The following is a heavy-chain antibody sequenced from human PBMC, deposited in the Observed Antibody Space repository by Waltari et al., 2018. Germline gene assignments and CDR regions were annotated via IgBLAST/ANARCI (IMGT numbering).Heavy chain of an antibody. V-gene: IGHV4-38-2*02. Sequence: QVQLQESGPGLVKPSETLSLTCTVSGYSISSGYYWGWIRQPPGKGLEGIGSISHSGSTYYNPSLKSRVTISVDTAKNQFSLKLSSVTAADTAVYYCARGGAYYDFWSGYGGVGYWGQGTLVTVSS. J-gene: IGHJ4*02. CDR1: GYSISSGYY. CDR2: ISHSGST. D-gene: IGHD3-3*01. CDR3: ARGGAYYDFWSGYGGVGY.